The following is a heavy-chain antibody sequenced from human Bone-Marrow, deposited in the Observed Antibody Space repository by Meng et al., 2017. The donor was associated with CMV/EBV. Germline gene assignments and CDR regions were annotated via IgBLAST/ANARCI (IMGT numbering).Heavy chain of an antibody. V-gene: IGHV1-46*01. CDR1: GYTFTSYY. J-gene: IGHJ6*02. D-gene: IGHD6-19*01. Sequence: ASVKVSCKASGYTFTSYYMHWVRQAPGQGLEWMGIINPSGGSTSYAQKFQGRVTMTRDTSTSTVYKELSSLRSEDTAVYYCARDGIAVAGTHYYGMDVWGQGTTVTVSS. CDR3: ARDGIAVAGTHYYGMDV. CDR2: INPSGGST.